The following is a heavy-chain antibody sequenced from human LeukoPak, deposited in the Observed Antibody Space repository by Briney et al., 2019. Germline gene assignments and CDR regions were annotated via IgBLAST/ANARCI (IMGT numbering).Heavy chain of an antibody. D-gene: IGHD4-23*01. V-gene: IGHV1-8*01. J-gene: IGHJ4*02. CDR3: ARGDYGCNQYFDI. CDR2: IYTYSSKT. CDR1: GYTFRSYE. Sequence: ASVKVSFKASGYTFRSYEINWARHPPRQGLEWVGWIYTYSSKTAYAKTFQGRVTMTRVNSTETAFMELSCLKFDDTATFYCARGDYGCNQYFDIWGQGTLVTVSS.